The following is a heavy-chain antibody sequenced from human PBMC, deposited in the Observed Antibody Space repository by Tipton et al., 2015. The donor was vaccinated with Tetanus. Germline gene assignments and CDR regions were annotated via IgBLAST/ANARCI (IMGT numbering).Heavy chain of an antibody. V-gene: IGHV3-30*03. D-gene: IGHD4-17*01. CDR2: ISYDGDGSNQ. CDR3: ARDPYGDHGPFDY. CDR1: GFTFSNYG. Sequence: SLRLSCAASGFTFSNYGMHWVRQAPGKGLEWLAVISYDGDGSNQYYADSVKGRFTISRDNSRNTLYLEMNSLRVEDTAVYYCARDPYGDHGPFDYWGQGTLVTVSS. J-gene: IGHJ4*02.